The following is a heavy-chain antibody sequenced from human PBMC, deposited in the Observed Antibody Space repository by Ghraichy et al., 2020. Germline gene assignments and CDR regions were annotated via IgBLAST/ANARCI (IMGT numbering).Heavy chain of an antibody. CDR3: ARDVVGSLWFGTEVYGMDV. CDR2: TYYRSKWYN. V-gene: IGHV6-1*01. Sequence: SETLSLTCAISGDSVSSNSAAWNWIRQSPSRVLEWLGRTYYRSKWYNDYAVSVKSRITINPDTSKNQFSLQLNSVTPEDTAVYYCARDVVGSLWFGTEVYGMDVWGQGTTVTVSS. CDR1: GDSVSSNSAA. J-gene: IGHJ6*02. D-gene: IGHD3-10*01.